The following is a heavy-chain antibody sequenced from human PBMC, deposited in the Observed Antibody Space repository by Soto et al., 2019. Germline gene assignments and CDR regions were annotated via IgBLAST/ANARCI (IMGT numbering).Heavy chain of an antibody. Sequence: ASVKVSCKASGYTFTSYGISWVRQAPGQGLEWMGWISAYNGNTNYAQRLQGRVTMTTDTSTSTAYMELRSLRSDDTAVYYCAYLIAAAGNWFDPWGQGTLVTVSS. CDR2: ISAYNGNT. J-gene: IGHJ5*02. D-gene: IGHD6-13*01. V-gene: IGHV1-18*01. CDR3: AYLIAAAGNWFDP. CDR1: GYTFTSYG.